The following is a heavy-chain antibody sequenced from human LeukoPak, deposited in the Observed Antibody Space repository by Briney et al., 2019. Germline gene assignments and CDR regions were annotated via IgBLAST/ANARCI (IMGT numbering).Heavy chain of an antibody. J-gene: IGHJ4*02. CDR3: ARAVKPFQPLLYPDY. V-gene: IGHV3-30*03. CDR1: GFTFSNAW. D-gene: IGHD2-2*02. Sequence: HPGGSLRLSCAASGFTFSNAWMSWVRQAPGKGLEWVSVISYDGRDKYYADSVKGRFTISRDNSKNTLSLQINRLRDEDTAVYYCARAVKPFQPLLYPDYWGQGTLVTVSS. CDR2: ISYDGRDK.